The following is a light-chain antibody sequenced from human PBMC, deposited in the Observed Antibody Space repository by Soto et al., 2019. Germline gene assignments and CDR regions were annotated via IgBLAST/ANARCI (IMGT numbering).Light chain of an antibody. Sequence: DVQMTQSPSTLSASVGDRVTITCRASQSINNLLAWYQQQPGKAPKLLIYAVSTLQKGVPPRFSGSGSGTEFTLTISSLQPEDFATYYCQQLNSYPFTFGQGTRLEIK. J-gene: IGKJ5*01. CDR2: AVS. CDR3: QQLNSYPFT. V-gene: IGKV1-9*01. CDR1: QSINNL.